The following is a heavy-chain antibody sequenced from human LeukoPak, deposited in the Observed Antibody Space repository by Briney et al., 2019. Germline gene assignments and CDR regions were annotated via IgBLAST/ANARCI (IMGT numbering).Heavy chain of an antibody. J-gene: IGHJ4*02. D-gene: IGHD1-26*01. CDR1: GFTFSTYN. CDR2: ISSGSRII. V-gene: IGHV3-48*02. CDR3: ARNPAGIGDY. Sequence: PGGSLRLSCAASGFTFSTYNMNWVRPAPGKGLEWVSFISSGSRIIYYADSVKGRFTVSRDNAKNSLYLQMNSLRDEDTAVYYCARNPAGIGDYWGQGTLVTVSS.